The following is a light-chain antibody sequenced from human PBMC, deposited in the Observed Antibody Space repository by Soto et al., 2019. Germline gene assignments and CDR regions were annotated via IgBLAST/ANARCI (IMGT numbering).Light chain of an antibody. J-gene: IGLJ1*01. CDR3: CSYAGSSTFAFYV. Sequence: QSALTQPASVSGSPGQSITISCTGTSSDVGSYNLVSWYQQHPGKAPKLMIYEVSKRPSGVSNRFSGSKSGNTASLTISGLQAEDEADYYCCSYAGSSTFAFYVFGTGTKVTVL. V-gene: IGLV2-23*02. CDR1: SSDVGSYNL. CDR2: EVS.